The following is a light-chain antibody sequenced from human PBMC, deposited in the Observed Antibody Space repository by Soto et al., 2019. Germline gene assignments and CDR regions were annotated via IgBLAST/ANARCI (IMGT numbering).Light chain of an antibody. CDR3: QQYGSSPPLT. V-gene: IGKV3-20*01. CDR2: GAS. Sequence: EIVLTQSPGTLSLSPGERATLSCRCVQSVSSSYLAWYQQKPGQAPRLLIYGASSRATGIPDRFSGSGSGTDFTLTISRLEPEDFAVYYCQQYGSSPPLTFGGGTKVDI. J-gene: IGKJ4*01. CDR1: QSVSSSY.